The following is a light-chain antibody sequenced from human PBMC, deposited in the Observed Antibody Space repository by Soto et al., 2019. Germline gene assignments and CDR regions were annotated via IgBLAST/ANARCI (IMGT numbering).Light chain of an antibody. V-gene: IGKV1-33*01. Sequence: DIQMTQSPSSLSASVGDRVTITCQASQGISNYLNWFQQKPGKAPKLLIYDASSLAAGVPSRFSGSGSGTDFTFTISSLQPEDIETYFCQQYEKFPFTFGGGTKVDIK. CDR2: DAS. CDR1: QGISNY. J-gene: IGKJ4*01. CDR3: QQYEKFPFT.